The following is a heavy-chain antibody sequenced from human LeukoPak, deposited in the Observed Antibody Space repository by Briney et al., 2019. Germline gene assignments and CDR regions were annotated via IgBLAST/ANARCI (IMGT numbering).Heavy chain of an antibody. Sequence: GGSLRLSCAASGFTFSSYSMNWVRQAPGKGLEWVSGISGSGGSTYYTDSVKGRFTISRDNSKNTLYLQMNSLRAEDTAVYYCAKEVMGATKSRRPDYWGQGTLVTVSS. CDR3: AKEVMGATKSRRPDY. CDR1: GFTFSSYS. CDR2: ISGSGGST. D-gene: IGHD1-26*01. V-gene: IGHV3-23*01. J-gene: IGHJ4*02.